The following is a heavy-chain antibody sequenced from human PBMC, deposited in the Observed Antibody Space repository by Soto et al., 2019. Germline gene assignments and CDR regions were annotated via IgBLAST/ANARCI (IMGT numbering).Heavy chain of an antibody. CDR3: ARGRAGYFHYYYYYGMDV. V-gene: IGHV4-34*01. CDR1: GGSFSGYY. J-gene: IGHJ6*02. CDR2: INHSGST. D-gene: IGHD3-9*01. Sequence: QVKLQQWGAGLLKPSETLSLTCAVYGGSFSGYYWSWIRQPPGKGLEWIGEINHSGSTNYNPSLKSRVTISVDTSKNQFSLKLSSVTAADTAVYYCARGRAGYFHYYYYYGMDVWGQGTTVTVSS.